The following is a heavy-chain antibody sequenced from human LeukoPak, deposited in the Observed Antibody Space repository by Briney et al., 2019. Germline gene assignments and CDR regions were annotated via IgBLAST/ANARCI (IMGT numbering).Heavy chain of an antibody. CDR2: IWYGGSNK. Sequence: GGSLRLSCAASGFTFSSYGMHWVRQAPGKGLEWVAVIWYGGSNKYYADSVKGRFTISRDNSKNTLYLQMNSLRAEDTAVYYCAKDSSPGDSGSYYVPQGDAFDIWGQGTMVTVSS. CDR1: GFTFSSYG. J-gene: IGHJ3*02. CDR3: AKDSSPGDSGSYYVPQGDAFDI. D-gene: IGHD1-26*01. V-gene: IGHV3-30*02.